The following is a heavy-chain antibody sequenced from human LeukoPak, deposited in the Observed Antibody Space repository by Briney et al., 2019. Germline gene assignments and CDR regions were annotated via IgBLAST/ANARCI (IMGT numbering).Heavy chain of an antibody. CDR3: ATIYDLWLPYDY. J-gene: IGHJ4*02. D-gene: IGHD3-3*01. CDR1: GFTFSSNA. Sequence: GSLRLSCAASGFTFSSNAVSWVRQAPGKGLECVSAISGSGGSTYYADSVKGRFTISRDNSTNTLYLQMNSLRAEDTAVYYCATIYDLWLPYDYSGQGTLVTVSS. V-gene: IGHV3-23*01. CDR2: ISGSGGST.